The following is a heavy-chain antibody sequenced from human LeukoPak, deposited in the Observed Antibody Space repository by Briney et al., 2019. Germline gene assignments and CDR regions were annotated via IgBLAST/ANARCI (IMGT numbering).Heavy chain of an antibody. D-gene: IGHD2-2*01. J-gene: IGHJ6*02. CDR1: GGSISSSNFY. CDR3: ARGPLLRYCSSTSCYAYYYYGMDV. CDR2: TSYSGST. V-gene: IGHV4-39*01. Sequence: PSETLSLTCTVSGGSISSSNFYWGWTRQPPGKGLEWIGTTSYSGSTFYSPSLKSRITISVDTSKNQFSLKLNSVTAADTAVYYCARGPLLRYCSSTSCYAYYYYGMDVWGQGTTVTVSS.